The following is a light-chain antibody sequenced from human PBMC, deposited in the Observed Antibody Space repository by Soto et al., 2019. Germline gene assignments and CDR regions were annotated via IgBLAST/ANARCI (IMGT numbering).Light chain of an antibody. CDR1: QSVSSN. V-gene: IGKV3-15*01. J-gene: IGKJ5*01. CDR3: QQYNNWPLT. Sequence: EIVMTQSPATLAVSPGERATLSCRASQSVSSNLAWYQQKPGQAPGLLIYGASSRATGIPVRFSGSVSGTEFTLTISSLQSEDFAVYYCQQYNNWPLTFGQGTRLEIK. CDR2: GAS.